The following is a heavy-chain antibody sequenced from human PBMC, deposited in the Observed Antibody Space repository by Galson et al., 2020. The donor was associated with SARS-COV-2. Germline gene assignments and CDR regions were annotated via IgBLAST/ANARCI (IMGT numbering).Heavy chain of an antibody. CDR1: GFTFSSYA. D-gene: IGHD6-13*01. J-gene: IGHJ4*02. Sequence: GGSLRLSCAASGFTFSSYAMHWVRQAPGKGLEWVAVISYDGSNKYYADSVKGRFTISRDNSKNTLYLQMNSLRAEDTAVYYCARDLGSIAAAGNLDYWGQGTLVTVSS. CDR2: ISYDGSNK. CDR3: ARDLGSIAAAGNLDY. V-gene: IGHV3-30-3*01.